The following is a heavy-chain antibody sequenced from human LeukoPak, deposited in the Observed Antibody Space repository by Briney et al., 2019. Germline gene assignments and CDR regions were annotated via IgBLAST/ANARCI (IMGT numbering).Heavy chain of an antibody. J-gene: IGHJ4*02. Sequence: GGSLRLSCAASGFTFSSYAMHWVRQAPGKGLEWVAVISYDGSNKYYADSVKGRFTMSRDNAKNSLYLQMNSLRAEDTAVYYCARVRDAYNYFHYWGQGTLVTVSS. V-gene: IGHV3-30-3*01. CDR1: GFTFSSYA. CDR3: ARVRDAYNYFHY. CDR2: ISYDGSNK. D-gene: IGHD2-2*01.